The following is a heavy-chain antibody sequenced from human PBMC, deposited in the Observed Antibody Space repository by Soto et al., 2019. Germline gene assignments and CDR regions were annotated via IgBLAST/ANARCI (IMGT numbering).Heavy chain of an antibody. V-gene: IGHV3-7*01. CDR1: GFTXSSYC. D-gene: IGHD1-26*01. CDR2: IKEDGTEK. J-gene: IGHJ6*03. Sequence: GGSLRLSCAVSGFTXSSYCMSWVRQAPGKGLEWVANIKEDGTEKYYVDSVKGRFTISRDNAKNSLSLQMNNLRPEDTAVYYCARDSTRSGPTWVYYYMDVWGIGTTVTVSS. CDR3: ARDSTRSGPTWVYYYMDV.